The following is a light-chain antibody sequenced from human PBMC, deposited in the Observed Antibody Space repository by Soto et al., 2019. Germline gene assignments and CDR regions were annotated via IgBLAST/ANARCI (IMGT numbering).Light chain of an antibody. CDR3: QRYATSARLT. Sequence: EIVLTQSPGTLSWSLGERATLSCRASQSVSQYLAWYQQKPGQAPRLLIYGASSRANGIPDRFSGRGSGTDFTLTINGLEPEDFAVYYCQRYATSARLTFGPGTNVDI. V-gene: IGKV3-20*01. J-gene: IGKJ3*01. CDR1: QSVSQY. CDR2: GAS.